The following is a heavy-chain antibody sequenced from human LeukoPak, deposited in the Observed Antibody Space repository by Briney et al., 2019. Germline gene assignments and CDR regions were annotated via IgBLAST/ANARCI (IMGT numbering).Heavy chain of an antibody. CDR1: GFTFSSYA. CDR2: ISGSGGST. J-gene: IGHJ4*02. CDR3: ARPVSGYSYGAFDY. D-gene: IGHD5-18*01. Sequence: GGSLRLSCAASGFTFSSYAMSWVRQAPGKGLEWVSAISGSGGSTYYADSVKGRFTTSRDNSKNTLILQMSSLRAEDTAVYYCARPVSGYSYGAFDYWGQGTLVTVSS. V-gene: IGHV3-23*01.